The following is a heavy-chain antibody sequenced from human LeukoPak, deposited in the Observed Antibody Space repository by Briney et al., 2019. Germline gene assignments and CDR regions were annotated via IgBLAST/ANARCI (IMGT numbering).Heavy chain of an antibody. CDR2: IIPIFGTA. CDR3: ATSRGSGDILTGSEDYYHYGMDV. D-gene: IGHD3-9*01. V-gene: IGHV1-69*13. Sequence: SVKVSCTASGGTFSSYAISWVRQAPGQGLEWMGGIIPIFGTANYAQKFQGRVTITADESTSTAYMELSSLRSEDTAVYYCATSRGSGDILTGSEDYYHYGMDVWGQGTTVTVSS. J-gene: IGHJ6*02. CDR1: GGTFSSYA.